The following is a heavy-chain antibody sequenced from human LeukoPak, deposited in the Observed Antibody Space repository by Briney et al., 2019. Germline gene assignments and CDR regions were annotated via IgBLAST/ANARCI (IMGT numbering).Heavy chain of an antibody. Sequence: PSETLSLTCTVSGGSISSYYWSWIRQPPGKGLEWIGYIYYSGSTNYNPSLKSRVTISVDTSKNQFSLKLSSVTAADTAVYYCAREGRVVAAPSGFDYWGQGTLVTVSS. D-gene: IGHD2-15*01. CDR1: GGSISSYY. J-gene: IGHJ4*02. CDR2: IYYSGST. V-gene: IGHV4-59*12. CDR3: AREGRVVAAPSGFDY.